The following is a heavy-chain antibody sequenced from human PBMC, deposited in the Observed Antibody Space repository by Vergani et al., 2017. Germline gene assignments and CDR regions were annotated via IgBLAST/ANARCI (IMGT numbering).Heavy chain of an antibody. J-gene: IGHJ6*02. CDR1: GLTFDDYN. CDR3: AKDISGWPEYSYYYGGMGV. CDR2: ISWDGGRT. D-gene: IGHD6-19*01. Sequence: EVQLVESGGVVVQPGGSLRLSCAASGLTFDDYNMHWVRQAPGKGLEWVSLISWDGGRTHYADSVKRRFTISRDNSKISLYLQMNSLRTVDTALYYCAKDISGWPEYSYYYGGMGVWA. V-gene: IGHV3-43*01.